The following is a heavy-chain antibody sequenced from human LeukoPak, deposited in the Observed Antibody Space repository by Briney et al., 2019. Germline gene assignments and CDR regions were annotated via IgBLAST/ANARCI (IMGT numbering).Heavy chain of an antibody. V-gene: IGHV4-4*02. Sequence: SSETLSLTCAVSGAPITSSWWSWVRQSPGRGLEWIGEIHQSASPNYNTSLKSRVTLSLDSSQNQLSLKLTSVTAADTAVYYCARHGVVLDKWGFDYWGQGTLVTVSS. J-gene: IGHJ4*02. CDR1: GAPITSSW. CDR3: ARHGVVLDKWGFDY. CDR2: IHQSASP. D-gene: IGHD2-2*01.